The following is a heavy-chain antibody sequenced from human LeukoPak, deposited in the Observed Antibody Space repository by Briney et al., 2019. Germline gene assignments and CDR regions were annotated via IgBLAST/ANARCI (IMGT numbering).Heavy chain of an antibody. V-gene: IGHV3-33*01. CDR2: IWSDGSTK. D-gene: IGHD3-3*01. CDR1: GFSFSSNG. CDR3: ARGGFWSGYPFDY. J-gene: IGHJ4*02. Sequence: GGSLRLSCATSGFSFSSNGMHWVRQAPGKGLEWVAVIWSDGSTKYYADSIKGRFTISRDNSKNTLYLQMNSLRAEDTAVYYCARGGFWSGYPFDYWGQGTLVTVSS.